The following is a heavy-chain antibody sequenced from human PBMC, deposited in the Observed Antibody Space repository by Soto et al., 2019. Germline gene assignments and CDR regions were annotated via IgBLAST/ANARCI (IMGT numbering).Heavy chain of an antibody. J-gene: IGHJ6*02. V-gene: IGHV3-23*01. CDR3: AKAQGYSSIYYYGMDV. CDR2: ISGSGGST. Sequence: GSLRLSCAASGFTFGSYAISWVRQAPGKGLEWVSAISGSGGSTYYADSVKGRFTISRDNSKNTLYLQMNSLRAEDTAVYYCAKAQGYSSIYYYGMDVWGQGTTVTVSS. CDR1: GFTFGSYA. D-gene: IGHD2-15*01.